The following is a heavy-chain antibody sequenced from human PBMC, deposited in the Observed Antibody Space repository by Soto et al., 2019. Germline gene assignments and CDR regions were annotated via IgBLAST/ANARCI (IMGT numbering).Heavy chain of an antibody. V-gene: IGHV5-10-1*01. CDR3: ARQKHNVDTVDFDY. J-gene: IGHJ4*02. CDR2: IDPSDSYT. D-gene: IGHD5-18*01. CDR1: GYSFTSYW. Sequence: PGESLKISCKGSGYSFTSYWISWVRQMPGKGLEWMGRIDPSDSYTNYSPSFQGHVTISADKSISTAYLQWSSLRASDTAMYYCARQKHNVDTVDFDYWGQGXLVTVYS.